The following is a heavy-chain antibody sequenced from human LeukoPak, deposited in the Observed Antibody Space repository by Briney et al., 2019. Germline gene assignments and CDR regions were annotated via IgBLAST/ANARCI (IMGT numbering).Heavy chain of an antibody. CDR3: ATGATVLTSFDY. D-gene: IGHD4/OR15-4a*01. CDR1: GGSISSYY. J-gene: IGHJ4*02. V-gene: IGHV4-59*01. Sequence: PSETLSLTCTVSGGSISSYYWSWIRQPPGKGLEWIGYIYYSGSTNYNPSLKSRVTISVDTSKNQFSLKLSSVTAADTAVYYCATGATVLTSFDYWGQGTLVTVSS. CDR2: IYYSGST.